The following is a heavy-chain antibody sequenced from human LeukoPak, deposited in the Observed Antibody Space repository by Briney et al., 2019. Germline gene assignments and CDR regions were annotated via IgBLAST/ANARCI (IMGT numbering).Heavy chain of an antibody. Sequence: GESLKISCQGSGYSFTSYWIGRVREMPGKGLGWMGIIYPGDSDTRYSPSFQGQVTISADKSISTAYLQWSSLKASDTAMYYCARRGYDILTWGMGAFDIWGQGTMVTVSS. V-gene: IGHV5-51*01. CDR3: ARRGYDILTWGMGAFDI. CDR1: GYSFTSYW. J-gene: IGHJ3*02. D-gene: IGHD3-9*01. CDR2: IYPGDSDT.